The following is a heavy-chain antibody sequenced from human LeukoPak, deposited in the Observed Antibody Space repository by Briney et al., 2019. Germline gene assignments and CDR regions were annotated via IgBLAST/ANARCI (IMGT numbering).Heavy chain of an antibody. CDR3: TTHPMYTTGWHQS. CDR1: GYTFTDYY. Sequence: GASVKVSCRASGYTFTDYYIHWVQQAPGKELEWMGRVDPKDGETMYVEKFQGRVTITADTSTDTAYMELSSLRSEDTAVYYCTTHPMYTTGWHQSWGQGTLVTVSS. V-gene: IGHV1-69-2*01. J-gene: IGHJ4*02. CDR2: VDPKDGET. D-gene: IGHD6-25*01.